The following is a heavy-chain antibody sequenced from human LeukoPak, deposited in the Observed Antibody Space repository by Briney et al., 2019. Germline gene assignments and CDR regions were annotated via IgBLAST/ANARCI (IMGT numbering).Heavy chain of an antibody. Sequence: KPSETLSLTCTVSGGSISSGDYYWSWIRQPPGTGLEWIGYIYYSGSTYYNPSFKSRVTISVDTSKNQFSLKLSSVTAADTAVYYCAREDYGDYLPVYWGQGTLVTVSS. CDR3: AREDYGDYLPVY. V-gene: IGHV4-30-4*01. CDR1: GGSISSGDYY. D-gene: IGHD4-17*01. J-gene: IGHJ4*02. CDR2: IYYSGST.